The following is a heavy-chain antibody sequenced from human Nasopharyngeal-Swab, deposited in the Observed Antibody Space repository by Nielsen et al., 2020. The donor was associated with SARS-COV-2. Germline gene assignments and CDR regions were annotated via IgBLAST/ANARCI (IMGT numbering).Heavy chain of an antibody. D-gene: IGHD7-27*01. CDR2: IKQDGSEK. J-gene: IGHJ4*02. CDR1: GFTFSSYW. Sequence: GESLKISCAASGFTFSSYWMSWVRQAPGKGLEWVANIKQDGSEKYYVDSVKGRFTISRDNAKNSLYLQMNSLRAEDTAVYYCATGAGTYYDSWGQGTLVTVSS. CDR3: ATGAGTYYDS. V-gene: IGHV3-7*02.